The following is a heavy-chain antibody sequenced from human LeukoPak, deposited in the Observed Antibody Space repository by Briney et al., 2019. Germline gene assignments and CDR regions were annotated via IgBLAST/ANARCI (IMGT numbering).Heavy chain of an antibody. CDR1: GFTFSSYG. CDR3: ARDKYNWNDVDY. CDR2: IRYDGSNK. J-gene: IGHJ4*02. V-gene: IGHV3-30*02. D-gene: IGHD1-1*01. Sequence: GGSLRLSCAASGFTFSSYGMHWVRQAPGKGLEWVAFIRYDGSNKYYADSVKGRFTISRDNSKNTLYLQMNSLRAEDTAVYYCARDKYNWNDVDYWGQGTLVTVSS.